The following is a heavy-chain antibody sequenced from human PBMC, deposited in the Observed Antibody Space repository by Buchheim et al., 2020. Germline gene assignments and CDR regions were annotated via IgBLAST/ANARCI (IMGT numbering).Heavy chain of an antibody. CDR1: GYTFTGYY. CDR3: ARDCYSSGWYMGDY. CDR2: IIPISGAT. D-gene: IGHD6-19*01. Sequence: QVQLVQSGAEVKKPGASVKVSCKASGYTFTGYYMHWVRQAPGQGLEWMGWIIPISGATNYAQKFQGRVTMTRDTSISTAYMELSRLRSDDTAVYYCARDCYSSGWYMGDYWGQGTL. V-gene: IGHV1-2*02. J-gene: IGHJ4*02.